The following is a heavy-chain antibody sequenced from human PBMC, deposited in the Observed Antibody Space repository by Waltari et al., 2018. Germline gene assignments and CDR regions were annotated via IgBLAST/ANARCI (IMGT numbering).Heavy chain of an antibody. CDR3: ARIIQNQRYMDV. D-gene: IGHD5-18*01. Sequence: DVHLLESGGGLIQPGGSLRLSCEASGIPFSAYAMSWVRQAPGKGLEWVSATDDLGSNTYYADSVKGRFTISRDNSRSTLYLQLKSLQAADTAVYYCARIIQNQRYMDVWGQGTTVSVSS. CDR2: TDDLGSNT. V-gene: IGHV3-23*01. CDR1: GIPFSAYA. J-gene: IGHJ6*02.